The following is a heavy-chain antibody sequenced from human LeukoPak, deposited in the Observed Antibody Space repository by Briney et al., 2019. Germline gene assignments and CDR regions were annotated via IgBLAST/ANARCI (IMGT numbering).Heavy chain of an antibody. D-gene: IGHD2-15*01. CDR2: ISSSSSYI. CDR3: AREHCSGGSCYPDAFDI. Sequence: GGSLRLSCAASGFTFSSYSMNWVRQAPGKGLEWVSSISSSSSYIYYADSVEGRFTISRDNAKNSLYLQMNSLRAEDTAVYHCAREHCSGGSCYPDAFDIWGQGTMVTVSS. CDR1: GFTFSSYS. V-gene: IGHV3-21*01. J-gene: IGHJ3*02.